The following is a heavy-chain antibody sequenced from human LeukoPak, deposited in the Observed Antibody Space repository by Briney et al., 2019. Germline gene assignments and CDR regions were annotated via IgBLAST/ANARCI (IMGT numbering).Heavy chain of an antibody. CDR3: ARVYCTNGVCYPSAFDI. V-gene: IGHV1-18*01. Sequence: GASVKVSCKASGYTFTSYGISWVRQAPGQGLEWMGWISAYNGNTNYAQKLQGRVTMTTDTSTSTAYMELRSLRSDDTAVYYCARVYCTNGVCYPSAFDIWGQGTMVTVSS. D-gene: IGHD2-8*01. CDR2: ISAYNGNT. J-gene: IGHJ3*02. CDR1: GYTFTSYG.